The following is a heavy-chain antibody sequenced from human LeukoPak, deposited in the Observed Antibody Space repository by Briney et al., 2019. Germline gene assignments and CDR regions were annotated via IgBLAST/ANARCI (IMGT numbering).Heavy chain of an antibody. D-gene: IGHD3-16*02. CDR3: ARAGQDQMLSTWFDP. CDR1: GYSFANYW. V-gene: IGHV5-51*01. J-gene: IGHJ5*02. Sequence: GESLKISCKGSGYSFANYWIGWVRQMPGKGLECMGIIYPGDSDTRYSPSFQGQVTISADKSISTAYLQWSSLKASDTAMYYCARAGQDQMLSTWFDPWGQGTLVTVSS. CDR2: IYPGDSDT.